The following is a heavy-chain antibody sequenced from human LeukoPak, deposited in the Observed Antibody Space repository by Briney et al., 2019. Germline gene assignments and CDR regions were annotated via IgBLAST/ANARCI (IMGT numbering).Heavy chain of an antibody. CDR3: ARHSSSSRPNFDY. CDR1: GGSNSICNYY. V-gene: IGHV4-39*01. Sequence: SQSQCLTRSFSGGSNSICNYYGGWIRQPPGKGLGWVGSSNNSGTSYYNPSLKSRVTISVDTSKNQFSLKLSSVTAADTAVYYCARHSSSSRPNFDYWGQGTLVTVSS. CDR2: SNNSGTS. D-gene: IGHD6-13*01. J-gene: IGHJ4*02.